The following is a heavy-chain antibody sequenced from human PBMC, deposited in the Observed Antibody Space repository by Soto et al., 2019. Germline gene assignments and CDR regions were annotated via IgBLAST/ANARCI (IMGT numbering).Heavy chain of an antibody. J-gene: IGHJ5*02. CDR2: TSYSGST. Sequence: PSETLSLTCTVSGGSASSVSFYWSWIRQPPGKGLEWIGYTSYSGSTNYNPSLKSRVTISVDTSKNQFSLKVNSVTAADTAVYYCARGDAINWFDPWGQGTLVTVSS. V-gene: IGHV4-61*01. CDR1: GGSASSVSFY. D-gene: IGHD2-2*01. CDR3: ARGDAINWFDP.